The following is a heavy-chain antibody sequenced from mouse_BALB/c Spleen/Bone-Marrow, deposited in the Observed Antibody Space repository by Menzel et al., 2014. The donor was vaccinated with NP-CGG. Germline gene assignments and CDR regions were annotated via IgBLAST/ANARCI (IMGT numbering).Heavy chain of an antibody. J-gene: IGHJ4*01. Sequence: VQLQQSGGDLVKPGGSLKLSCAASGLTFSSYGMSWVRQTPDKRLEWVATINSGGVNTYYIDSVKGRFTISRDNAKNTLYLQMSSLKSGDTAMYHCARRGNWDGRAAMDYWGQGTSVTVSS. CDR3: ARRGNWDGRAAMDY. CDR2: INSGGVNT. CDR1: GLTFSSYG. D-gene: IGHD4-1*01. V-gene: IGHV5-6*01.